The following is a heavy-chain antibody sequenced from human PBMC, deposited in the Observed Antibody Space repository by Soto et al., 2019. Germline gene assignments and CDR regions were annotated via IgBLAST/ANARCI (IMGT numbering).Heavy chain of an antibody. CDR2: IIPIFGTA. CDR1: GGTFSSYA. J-gene: IGHJ4*02. Sequence: QVQLVQSGAEVKKPGSSVKVSCKASGGTFSSYAISWVRQAPGQGLECMGGIIPIFGTANYAQKFQGRVTITADESTSTASMDLSSLRSEDTAVYYCARVYSSSGYFDYWGQGTLVTVSS. CDR3: ARVYSSSGYFDY. V-gene: IGHV1-69*01. D-gene: IGHD6-6*01.